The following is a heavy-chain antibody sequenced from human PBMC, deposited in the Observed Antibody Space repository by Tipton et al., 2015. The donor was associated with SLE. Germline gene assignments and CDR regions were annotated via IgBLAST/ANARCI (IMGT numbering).Heavy chain of an antibody. J-gene: IGHJ4*02. D-gene: IGHD3-16*01. CDR1: GASMRRSC. CDR2: IETTGTT. V-gene: IGHV4-4*07. Sequence: TLSLTCTVSGASMRRSCFAWIRQPVGKGLEWIGRIETTGTTQYDPPPKSRVTMSVDTSKTHFSLRLTSVTAADTAVYYCARHWGAYENPYYFDYWGQGTLVTVSS. CDR3: ARHWGAYENPYYFDY.